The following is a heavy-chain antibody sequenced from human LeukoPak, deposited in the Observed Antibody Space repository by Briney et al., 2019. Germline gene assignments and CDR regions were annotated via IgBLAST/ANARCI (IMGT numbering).Heavy chain of an antibody. D-gene: IGHD3-22*01. Sequence: ASVKVSCKASGGTFSSYAISWVRQAPGQGLEWMGGIIPIFGTANYAQKFQGRVTITADESTSTAYTELSSLRSEDTAVYYCARDPHTYYDSSGTPPGYWGQGTLVTVSS. J-gene: IGHJ4*02. CDR3: ARDPHTYYDSSGTPPGY. CDR1: GGTFSSYA. V-gene: IGHV1-69*13. CDR2: IIPIFGTA.